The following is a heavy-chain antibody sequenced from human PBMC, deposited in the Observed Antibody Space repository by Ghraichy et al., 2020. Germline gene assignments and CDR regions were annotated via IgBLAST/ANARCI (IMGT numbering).Heavy chain of an antibody. CDR3: ARESSGYYFAVDY. J-gene: IGHJ4*02. CDR2: IYYSGSS. D-gene: IGHD3-22*01. CDR1: GGSISSGGYY. Sequence: TLSLTCTVSGGSISSGGYYWTWIRQHPGKGLEWIGYIYYSGSSYYNPSLKSRVTIYVDTSKNQFSLKLSSVTAADTAVYYCARESSGYYFAVDYWGQGTLVTVSS. V-gene: IGHV4-31*03.